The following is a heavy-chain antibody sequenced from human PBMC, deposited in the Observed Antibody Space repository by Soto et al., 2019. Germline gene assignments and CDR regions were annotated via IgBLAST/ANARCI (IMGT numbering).Heavy chain of an antibody. D-gene: IGHD2-2*01. CDR2: ISYRGST. CDR3: ARVPTYLFHFDF. Sequence: KASETLSLTCTVSGGSISSGGYCWSWIRQHPGKGLECIGYISYRGSTYYNPSLQSRVSISVDTSKNRFSLKLYSVTAADTAVYSCARVPTYLFHFDFWGLGTLVTVSS. CDR1: GGSISSGGYC. V-gene: IGHV4-31*03. J-gene: IGHJ4*02.